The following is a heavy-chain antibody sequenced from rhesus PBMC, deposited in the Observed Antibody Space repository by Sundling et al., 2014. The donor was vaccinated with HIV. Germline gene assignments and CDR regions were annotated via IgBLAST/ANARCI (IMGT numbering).Heavy chain of an antibody. Sequence: QVQLQESGPGLVKPSETLSLTCAVSGGSVNTNYWSWIRQSPEKGLEWIGYISYSGNTNYNPSLKSRVTISKDTSKNQFSLKLSSVTAADTAVYYCARELPGSGGFDYWGQGILVTVSS. CDR3: ARELPGSGGFDY. J-gene: IGHJ4*01. CDR2: ISYSGNT. CDR1: GGSVNTNY. V-gene: IGHV4-122*02. D-gene: IGHD6-31*01.